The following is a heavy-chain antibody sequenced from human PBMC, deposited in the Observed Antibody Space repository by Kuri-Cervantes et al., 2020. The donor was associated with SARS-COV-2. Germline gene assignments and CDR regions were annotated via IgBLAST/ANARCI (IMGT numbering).Heavy chain of an antibody. Sequence: GESLKISCAASGFTFSDYYMSWVRQAPGKGLEWVSAISGSGRSTYYADSVKGRFTISRDNSKNTLYLQMNSLRAEDTAVYYCAKDSSDYDSSGRNNWFDPWGQGTLVTVSS. D-gene: IGHD3-22*01. CDR2: ISGSGRST. V-gene: IGHV3-23*01. CDR3: AKDSSDYDSSGRNNWFDP. J-gene: IGHJ5*02. CDR1: GFTFSDYY.